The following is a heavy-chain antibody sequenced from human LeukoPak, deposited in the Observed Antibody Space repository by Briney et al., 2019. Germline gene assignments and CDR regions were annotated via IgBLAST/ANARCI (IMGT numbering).Heavy chain of an antibody. CDR3: ARSPGDCSSTSCYPQPETKYYYYYMDV. CDR1: GVTFSSYA. D-gene: IGHD2-2*01. J-gene: IGHJ6*03. V-gene: IGHV1-69*05. CDR2: IISIFGAA. Sequence: SVKVSCKASGVTFSSYAISWVGQAPGQGLGWIGWIISIFGAANYAKKFQGRVTITTDESTSTAYMELSSLRSEETAVYSCARSPGDCSSTSCYPQPETKYYYYYMDVWGKGTTVTVSS.